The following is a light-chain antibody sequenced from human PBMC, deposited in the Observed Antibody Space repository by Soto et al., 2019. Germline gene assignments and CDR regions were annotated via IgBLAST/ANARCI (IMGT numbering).Light chain of an antibody. V-gene: IGKV1-6*02. CDR1: QGIGND. Sequence: AIQMAQSPSSLSASVGDRVTITCRASQGIGNDVGWYQQKPGKAPKLLLYAATTLQSGVPSRFSGTRSGTDFTLTISSLQPEDFAIYYCLQDHNYPLTFGGGTKVEIK. CDR2: AAT. CDR3: LQDHNYPLT. J-gene: IGKJ4*01.